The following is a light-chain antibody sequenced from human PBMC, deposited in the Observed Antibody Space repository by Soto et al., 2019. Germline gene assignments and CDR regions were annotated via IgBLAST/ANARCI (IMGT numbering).Light chain of an antibody. J-gene: IGKJ4*01. CDR1: QSVSSN. V-gene: IGKV3-20*01. Sequence: EKVMTQSPAPLSVSTGERATLSCRASQSVSSNLAWYQQRPGQAPRLLIYDASSRATGIPDRFSGGGSGTDFTLTIIRLEPEDFAVYYCQQFSSYSLTCGGGTKGDI. CDR2: DAS. CDR3: QQFSSYSLT.